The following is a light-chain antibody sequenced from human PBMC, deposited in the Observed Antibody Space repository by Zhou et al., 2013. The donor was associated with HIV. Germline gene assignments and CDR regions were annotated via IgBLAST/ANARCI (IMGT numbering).Light chain of an antibody. CDR3: LQHNSLPQT. CDR1: QGISSA. CDR2: SAS. J-gene: IGKJ1*01. V-gene: IGKV1-17*01. Sequence: IQLTQSPSSLSASVGDRVTITCRASQGISSALGWYQQKPGKAPKRLIYSASSLQSGVPSRFSGSGSGTEFTLTISSLHLEDFATYFCLQHNSLPQTFGQGTKVEIK.